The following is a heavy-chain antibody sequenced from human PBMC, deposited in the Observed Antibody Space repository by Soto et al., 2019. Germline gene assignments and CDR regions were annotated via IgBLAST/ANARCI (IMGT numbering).Heavy chain of an antibody. J-gene: IGHJ5*02. D-gene: IGHD2-21*02. V-gene: IGHV3-23*01. CDR3: AKDLTRGIVVVTATLGFDP. CDR1: GFTFSSYA. Sequence: GGSLRLSCAASGFTFSSYAMSWVRQAPGKGLEWASAISGSGGSTYYADSVKGRFTISRDNSKNTLYLQMNSLRAEDTAVYYCAKDLTRGIVVVTATLGFDPWGQGTLVTVSS. CDR2: ISGSGGST.